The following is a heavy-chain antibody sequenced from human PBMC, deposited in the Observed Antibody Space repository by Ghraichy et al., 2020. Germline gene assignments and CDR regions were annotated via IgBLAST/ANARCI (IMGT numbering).Heavy chain of an antibody. D-gene: IGHD4-23*01. Sequence: GGSLRLSCVGSGFTFSSYSMNWVRQSPGKGLQWLSDISSSSRTTSYTDSVKGRFTISRDNAQNSLYLEMKSLRDEDTGVYYCGRASTVVRFYYSNGMDVWGQGATVTVSS. CDR3: GRASTVVRFYYSNGMDV. CDR1: GFTFSSYS. V-gene: IGHV3-48*02. CDR2: ISSSSRTT. J-gene: IGHJ6*02.